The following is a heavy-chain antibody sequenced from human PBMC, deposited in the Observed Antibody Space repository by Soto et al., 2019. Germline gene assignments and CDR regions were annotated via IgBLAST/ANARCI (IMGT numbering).Heavy chain of an antibody. CDR3: ARVLSTPSYDH. CDR2: IYYSGIT. D-gene: IGHD6-6*01. Sequence: QVQLQESGPGLVKPSQTLSLTCTVSGGSISIGGYYWSWIRQHPGKGLEWIGYIYYSGITHYSPSLKSRITILVDTSKNQFSLKLSSVTAADTAVYYCARVLSTPSYDHWGQGTLVSVSS. J-gene: IGHJ4*02. CDR1: GGSISIGGYY. V-gene: IGHV4-31*03.